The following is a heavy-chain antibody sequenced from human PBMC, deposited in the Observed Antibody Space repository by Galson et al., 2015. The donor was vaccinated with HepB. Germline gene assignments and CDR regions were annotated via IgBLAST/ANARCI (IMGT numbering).Heavy chain of an antibody. V-gene: IGHV3-23*01. J-gene: IGHJ4*02. CDR3: AKEGSQYLLPYYDY. CDR2: ISRSGLSP. D-gene: IGHD3-22*01. Sequence: SLRLSCAATGFSFSSYAISWVRQAPGKGLEFVSTISRSGLSPYQPDSGRGRFTITRDNSKNTPYPQMNRLRAEDTAVYYCAKEGSQYLLPYYDYWGQGTLVTVSS. CDR1: GFSFSSYA.